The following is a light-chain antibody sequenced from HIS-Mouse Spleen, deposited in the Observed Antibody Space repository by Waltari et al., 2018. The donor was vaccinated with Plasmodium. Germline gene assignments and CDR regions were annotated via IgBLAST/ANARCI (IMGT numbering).Light chain of an antibody. CDR2: KAS. J-gene: IGKJ1*01. V-gene: IGKV1-5*03. CDR1: QSISSR. CDR3: QQYNSYSWT. Sequence: DIQMTQSPSTLSASVGDRVTITCRASQSISSRLAWYQQKPGKAPKLLNYKASSLESGVPSRFSGSGSGTEFTLTISSLQPDDFATYYCQQYNSYSWTFGQGTKVEIK.